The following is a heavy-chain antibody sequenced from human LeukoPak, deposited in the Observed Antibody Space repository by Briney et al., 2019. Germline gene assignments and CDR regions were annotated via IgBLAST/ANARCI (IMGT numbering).Heavy chain of an antibody. J-gene: IGHJ4*02. D-gene: IGHD3-22*01. CDR2: INSDGSST. Sequence: PGESLRLSCAASGFTFSSYWMHWVRQAPGKGLVWVSRINSDGSSTSYADSVKGRFTISRDNAKNTLYLQMNSLRAEDTAVYYCARVPYYYDSSGYLIDYWGQGTLVTVSS. V-gene: IGHV3-74*01. CDR3: ARVPYYYDSSGYLIDY. CDR1: GFTFSSYW.